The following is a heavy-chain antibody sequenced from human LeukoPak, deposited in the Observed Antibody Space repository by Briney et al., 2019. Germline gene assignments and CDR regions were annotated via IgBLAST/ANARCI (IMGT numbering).Heavy chain of an antibody. CDR2: ISTSSSYI. J-gene: IGHJ5*02. V-gene: IGHV3-21*04. Sequence: GGSLRLSCAASGFTFSSYSMNWVRQAPGKGLEWVSFISTSSSYIYYADSVKGRFTISRDNSKNTLYLQMNSLRAEDTAVYYCAKGPYSGFSWGQGTLVTVSS. CDR1: GFTFSSYS. D-gene: IGHD1-26*01. CDR3: AKGPYSGFS.